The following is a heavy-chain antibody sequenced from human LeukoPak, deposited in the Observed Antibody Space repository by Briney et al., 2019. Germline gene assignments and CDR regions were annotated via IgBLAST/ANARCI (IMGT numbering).Heavy chain of an antibody. CDR3: ARVSYNNYGRPKWLDP. J-gene: IGHJ5*02. CDR2: IYYSVST. CDR1: GGSISSSSYY. Sequence: PSETLSLTCTVSGGSISSSSYYWGWIRQPPGKGLEWIGSIYYSVSTYYNPSLNSRVTISIDTSKKQFSLKLSSVTAADTAIYYGARVSYNNYGRPKWLDPWGQGTLVTVSS. D-gene: IGHD4-11*01. V-gene: IGHV4-39*07.